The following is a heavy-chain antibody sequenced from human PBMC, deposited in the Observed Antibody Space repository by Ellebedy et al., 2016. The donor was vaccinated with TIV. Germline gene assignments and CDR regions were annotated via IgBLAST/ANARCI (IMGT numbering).Heavy chain of an antibody. CDR3: AKDRIVGARKFDD. CDR1: GFTFSSYG. CDR2: ISNSGEST. D-gene: IGHD1-26*01. J-gene: IGHJ4*02. Sequence: PGGSLRLSCSASGFTFSSYGMHWVRQAPGKGLEWVSTISNSGESTNNADSGKGRFTISRDNSKNTLYLQMNGLRAEDTAVYYCAKDRIVGARKFDDWGQGTLVTVSS. V-gene: IGHV3-23*01.